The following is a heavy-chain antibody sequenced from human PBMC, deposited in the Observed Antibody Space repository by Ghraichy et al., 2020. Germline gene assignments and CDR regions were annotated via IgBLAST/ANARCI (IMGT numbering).Heavy chain of an antibody. V-gene: IGHV3-23*01. CDR1: GFTFSSYA. D-gene: IGHD3-16*02. Sequence: GGSLRLSCAASGFTFSSYAMSWVRQAPGKGLEWVSAISGSGGSTYYADSVKGRFTISRDNSKNTLYLQMNSLRAEDTAVYYCAKNSDYIWGSYRYTGFSHFDYWGQGTLVTVSS. J-gene: IGHJ4*02. CDR2: ISGSGGST. CDR3: AKNSDYIWGSYRYTGFSHFDY.